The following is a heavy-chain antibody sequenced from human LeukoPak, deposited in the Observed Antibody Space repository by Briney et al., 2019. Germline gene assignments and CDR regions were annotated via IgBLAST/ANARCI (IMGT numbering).Heavy chain of an antibody. V-gene: IGHV3-30*02. CDR3: ARDLTLSSPSLDY. CDR1: GFTFSTYG. J-gene: IGHJ4*02. Sequence: TGGSLRLSCAASGFTFSTYGMHCVRQAPGKGLEWVALIRYDGSNQYYADTVKARFTISRHNSNNTLYPKMNSLRAEDTAVYSCARDLTLSSPSLDYWGQGTLVTVSS. CDR2: IRYDGSNQ. D-gene: IGHD3-9*01.